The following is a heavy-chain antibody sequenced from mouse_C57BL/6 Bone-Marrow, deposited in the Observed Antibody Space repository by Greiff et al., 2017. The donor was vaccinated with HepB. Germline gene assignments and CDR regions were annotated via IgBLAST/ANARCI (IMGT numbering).Heavy chain of an antibody. V-gene: IGHV5-17*01. Sequence: DVMLVESGGGLVKPGGSLKLSCAASGFTFSDYGMHWVRQAPEKGLEWVAYISSGSSTIYYADTVKGRFTISRDNAKNTLFLQMTSLRSDDTAMYYCARPNGYSFAYWGQGTLVTVSA. J-gene: IGHJ3*01. CDR3: ARPNGYSFAY. CDR1: GFTFSDYG. CDR2: ISSGSSTI. D-gene: IGHD2-3*01.